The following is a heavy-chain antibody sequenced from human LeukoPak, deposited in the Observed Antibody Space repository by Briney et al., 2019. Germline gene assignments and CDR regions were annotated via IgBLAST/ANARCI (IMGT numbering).Heavy chain of an antibody. V-gene: IGHV4-4*07. CDR1: GGSISSYY. CDR3: ARVTDSSSYYFDY. Sequence: SETLSLTCTVSGGSISSYYWSWIRQPAGKGLEWIGRASTSGSTNYNPSLKSRVTMSLDTSTNQFSLKLSSVTAADTAVYYCARVTDSSSYYFDYWGQGTLVTVSS. CDR2: ASTSGST. D-gene: IGHD6-6*01. J-gene: IGHJ4*02.